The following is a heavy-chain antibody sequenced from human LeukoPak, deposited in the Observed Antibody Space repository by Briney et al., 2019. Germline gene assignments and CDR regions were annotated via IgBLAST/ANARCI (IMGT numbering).Heavy chain of an antibody. CDR3: ARRKDDWLHAFDI. J-gene: IGHJ3*02. D-gene: IGHD5-12*01. V-gene: IGHV5-51*01. CDR2: IYPGDSDT. CDR1: GYSFTSYW. Sequence: GESLEISWEGCGYSFTSYWLGVVRQMPGKGLGWMGIIYPGDSDTRDSPSFQGQVTISADKSISTAYLQWSSLKASDTAIYYCARRKDDWLHAFDIWGQETMVTVSS.